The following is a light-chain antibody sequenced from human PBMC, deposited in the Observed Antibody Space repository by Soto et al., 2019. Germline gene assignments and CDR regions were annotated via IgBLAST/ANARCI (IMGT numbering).Light chain of an antibody. CDR1: SSDVGGYDY. V-gene: IGLV2-8*01. J-gene: IGLJ1*01. CDR2: EVS. Sequence: QSVLTQPPSASGSPGQSVTISCTGTSSDVGGYDYVSWYQQHPGKAPKLMIYEVSKRPSGVPDRFSGSKSGNTASLTVSGLQAEDEADYYCAAWDDSLNGYVFGTGTKV. CDR3: AAWDDSLNGYV.